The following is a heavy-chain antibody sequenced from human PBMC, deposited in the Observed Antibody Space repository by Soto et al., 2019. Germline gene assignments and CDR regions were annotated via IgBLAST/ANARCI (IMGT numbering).Heavy chain of an antibody. D-gene: IGHD3-9*01. J-gene: IGHJ6*02. CDR3: ARDASYYDILTGYGMDV. CDR1: GFTVSSNY. Sequence: GGSLRLSCAASGFTVSSNYMSWVRQAPGKGLEWVSVIYSGGSTYYADSVKGRFTISRDNSKNTLYLQMNSLRAEDTAVYYCARDASYYDILTGYGMDVWGQGTTVTVSS. V-gene: IGHV3-66*01. CDR2: IYSGGST.